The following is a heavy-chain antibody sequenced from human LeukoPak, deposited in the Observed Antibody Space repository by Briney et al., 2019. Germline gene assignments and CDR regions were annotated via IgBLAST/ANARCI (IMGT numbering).Heavy chain of an antibody. CDR3: ARVIAARAGGYYYYYYMDV. D-gene: IGHD6-6*01. Sequence: GGSLRLSCAASGFTFSSYSMNWVRQAPGKGLEWVSSISSSSSYIYYADSVKGRFTISRDNAKNSLYLRVNSLRAEDTAVYYCARVIAARAGGYYYYYYMDVWGKGTTVTVSS. CDR1: GFTFSSYS. CDR2: ISSSSSYI. J-gene: IGHJ6*03. V-gene: IGHV3-21*01.